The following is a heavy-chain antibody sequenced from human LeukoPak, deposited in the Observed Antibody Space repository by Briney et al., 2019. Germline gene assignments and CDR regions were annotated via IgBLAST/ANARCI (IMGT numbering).Heavy chain of an antibody. Sequence: SETLSLTCAVSGYSISSGYYWGWIRQPPGKGLEWIGSIYHSGSTYYNPSLRSRVTISVDTSKNQFSLKLSSVTAADTAVYYCARLPPTRYDYYYYYMDVWGKGTTVTVSS. J-gene: IGHJ6*03. CDR2: IYHSGST. V-gene: IGHV4-38-2*01. D-gene: IGHD1-14*01. CDR1: GYSISSGYY. CDR3: ARLPPTRYDYYYYYMDV.